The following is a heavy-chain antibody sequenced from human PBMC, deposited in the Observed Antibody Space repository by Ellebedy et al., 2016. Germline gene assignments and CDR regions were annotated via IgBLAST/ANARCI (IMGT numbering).Heavy chain of an antibody. D-gene: IGHD4-17*01. V-gene: IGHV4-59*01. CDR1: GGSISSYY. Sequence: SETLSLXXTVSGGSISSYYWSWIRQPPGKGLEWIGYIYNSGSTSYNPSLKSRVGISVDTSKKQFSLKLSSVTAADTAVYYCARGEYGDLKHAPGYWGQGTLVTVSS. J-gene: IGHJ4*02. CDR3: ARGEYGDLKHAPGY. CDR2: IYNSGST.